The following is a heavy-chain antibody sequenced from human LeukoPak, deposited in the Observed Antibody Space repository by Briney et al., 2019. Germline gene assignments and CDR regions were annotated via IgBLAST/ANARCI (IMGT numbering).Heavy chain of an antibody. V-gene: IGHV3-7*01. CDR2: IKQDGSEK. CDR1: GFTFSSYW. J-gene: IGHJ4*02. D-gene: IGHD4-17*01. CDR3: ARETYGDDPDD. Sequence: GGSLRLSCAASGFTFSSYWMSWVRQAPGKGREWVANIKQDGSEKYYVDSVKGRVTISRDNAKNSLYLQMNSLRAEDTAEYYCARETYGDDPDDWGQGTLVTVSS.